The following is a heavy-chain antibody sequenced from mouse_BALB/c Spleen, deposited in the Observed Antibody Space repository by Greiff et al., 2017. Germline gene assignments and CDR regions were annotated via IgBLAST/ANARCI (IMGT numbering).Heavy chain of an antibody. J-gene: IGHJ4*01. D-gene: IGHD2-14*01. CDR1: GFTFSSFG. Sequence: DVKLVESGGGLVQPGGSRKLSCAASGFTFSSFGMHWVRQAPEKGLEWVAYISSGSSTIYYADTVKVQFTISRANAKITLYLQMTSLRSEDTAMCDCARGYCYAMDYWGQGTSVTVSS. CDR3: ARGYCYAMDY. V-gene: IGHV5-17*02. CDR2: ISSGSSTI.